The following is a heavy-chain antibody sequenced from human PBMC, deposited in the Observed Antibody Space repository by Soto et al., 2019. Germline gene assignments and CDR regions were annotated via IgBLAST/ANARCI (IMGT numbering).Heavy chain of an antibody. CDR1: GGSVSSAGYY. J-gene: IGHJ6*02. CDR2: ISYSGST. Sequence: ETLSLTCTVAGGSVSSAGYYWSWIRQPPGKGLEWIGHISYSGSTNYNPSLKSRITISLDTSKDQFSLKLSSVSAADTAVYYCARDRFYSGLDVWGQGTTVTGSS. CDR3: ARDRFYSGLDV. V-gene: IGHV4-61*08.